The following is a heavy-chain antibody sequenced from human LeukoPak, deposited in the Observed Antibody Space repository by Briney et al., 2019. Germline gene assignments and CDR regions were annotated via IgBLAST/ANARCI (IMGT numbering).Heavy chain of an antibody. J-gene: IGHJ4*02. CDR3: VKGGYSYGQIDY. D-gene: IGHD5-18*01. CDR1: GFTFSSYA. Sequence: GGSLRLSCAASGFTFSSYAMNWVRQTPGKGLEWVSSISDSGGSAYYADSVKGRFTISRDNSKNTLYLQMSSPRAEDTAVYYCVKGGYSYGQIDYWGQGTLVTVSS. V-gene: IGHV3-23*01. CDR2: ISDSGGSA.